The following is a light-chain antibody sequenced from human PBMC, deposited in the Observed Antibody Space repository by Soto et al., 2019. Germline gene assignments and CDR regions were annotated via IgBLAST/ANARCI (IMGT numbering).Light chain of an antibody. CDR1: SSDVGGYNY. CDR2: EVN. Sequence: QSALTQPASVSGSPGQTITISCTGSSSDVGGYNYVSWYQQHPGKAPKLMIYEVNNRPSGVSNRFSGSKSDNTASLTISGLQAEDEADYYCSSFTSISTQVLGGGTKLTVL. CDR3: SSFTSISTQV. J-gene: IGLJ3*02. V-gene: IGLV2-14*01.